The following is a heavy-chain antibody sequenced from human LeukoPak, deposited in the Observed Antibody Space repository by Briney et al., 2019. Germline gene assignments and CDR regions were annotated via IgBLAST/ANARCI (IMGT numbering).Heavy chain of an antibody. CDR1: GGSISSSNW. D-gene: IGHD6-6*01. V-gene: IGHV4-4*02. CDR2: IYHSGST. CDR3: ASIAARVYYFDY. J-gene: IGHJ4*02. Sequence: SETLSLTCAVSGGSISSSNWWSWVRQPPGKGLEWIGEIYHSGSTNYNPSLKSRVTISVDTSKNQFSLKLSSVTAADTAVYYCASIAARVYYFDYWGQGTQVTVSS.